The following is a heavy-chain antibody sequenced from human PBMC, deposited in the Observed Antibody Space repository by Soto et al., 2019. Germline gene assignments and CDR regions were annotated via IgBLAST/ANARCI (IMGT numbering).Heavy chain of an antibody. D-gene: IGHD2-2*01. CDR2: IYYSGST. CDR3: ATPIVVVPAATKGRAFDI. V-gene: IGHV4-31*02. CDR1: GGSISSGGYY. Sequence: SETLSLTCTVSGGSISSGGYYWSWIRQHPGKGLEWIGYIYYSGSTYYNPSLKSRVTISVDTSKNQFSLKLSSVTAADTAVYYCATPIVVVPAATKGRAFDIWGQGTMVTVSS. J-gene: IGHJ3*02.